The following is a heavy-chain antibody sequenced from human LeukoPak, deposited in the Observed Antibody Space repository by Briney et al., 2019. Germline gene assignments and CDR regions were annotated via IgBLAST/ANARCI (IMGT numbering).Heavy chain of an antibody. V-gene: IGHV1-2*02. Sequence: ASVKVSCKASGYTFTGYYMHWVRQAPGQGLEWMGWINPNSGATNYAQKFQGRVTMTREQSITTFYMELSRLGSDDTAIYYCAKEKEWLANDAFDIWGQGTMVTVSS. J-gene: IGHJ3*02. CDR2: INPNSGAT. CDR1: GYTFTGYY. D-gene: IGHD6-19*01. CDR3: AKEKEWLANDAFDI.